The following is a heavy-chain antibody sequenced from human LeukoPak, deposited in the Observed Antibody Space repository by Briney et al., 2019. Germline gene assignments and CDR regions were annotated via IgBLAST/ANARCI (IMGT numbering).Heavy chain of an antibody. CDR3: AADRMYSSSWYYFDY. CDR1: GGSISSSSYY. CDR2: IYYSGST. J-gene: IGHJ4*02. V-gene: IGHV4-39*01. Sequence: SETLSLTCTVSGGSISSSSYYWGWIRQPPGKGLEWIGSIYYSGSTYYNPSLKSRVTISVDTSKNQFSLKLSSVTAADTAVYYCAADRMYSSSWYYFDYWGQGTLVTVSS. D-gene: IGHD6-13*01.